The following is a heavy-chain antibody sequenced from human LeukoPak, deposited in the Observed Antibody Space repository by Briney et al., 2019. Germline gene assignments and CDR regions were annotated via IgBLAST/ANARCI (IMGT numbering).Heavy chain of an antibody. CDR1: GGSISSSSYY. CDR3: ARTISGWYSDAFDI. J-gene: IGHJ3*02. Sequence: PSETLSLTCTVSGGSISSSSYYWGWIRQPPGKGLEWIGNIFYTGSAYYNPSLESRVTISVDTSKNQFSLKLGSVTAADTAVYYCARTISGWYSDAFDIWGQGTMVTVSS. V-gene: IGHV4-39*07. D-gene: IGHD6-13*01. CDR2: IFYTGSA.